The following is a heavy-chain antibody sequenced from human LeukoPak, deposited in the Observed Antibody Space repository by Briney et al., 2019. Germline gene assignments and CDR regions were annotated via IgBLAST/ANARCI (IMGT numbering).Heavy chain of an antibody. V-gene: IGHV1-2*06. J-gene: IGHJ5*02. CDR3: ARDYYYGSVSNWFDP. CDR2: INPNSGGT. Sequence: ASVKVSCKASGYTFTGYYMHWVRQAPGQGLEWMGRINPNSGGTNYAQKFQGRVTMTRDTSISTAYMELSGLRSDDTAVYYCARDYYYGSVSNWFDPWGQGTLVTVSS. D-gene: IGHD3-10*01. CDR1: GYTFTGYY.